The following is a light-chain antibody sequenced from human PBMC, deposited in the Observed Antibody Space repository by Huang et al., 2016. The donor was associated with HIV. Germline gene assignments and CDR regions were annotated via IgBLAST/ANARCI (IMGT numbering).Light chain of an antibody. Sequence: DIQMTQSPFSVSASEGDTVTITCRASQDIAIWLAWYQQKPRKAPTLLIRTASILVSGGPSRFNGRGSGIIISLTISGLKPDDFATDYCIQASISPRSCGQGTRL. J-gene: IGKJ5*01. CDR3: IQASISPRS. CDR2: TAS. CDR1: QDIAIW. V-gene: IGKV1-12*01.